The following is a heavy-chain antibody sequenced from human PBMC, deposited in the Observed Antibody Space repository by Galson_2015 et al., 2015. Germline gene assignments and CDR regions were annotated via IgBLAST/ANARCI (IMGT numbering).Heavy chain of an antibody. D-gene: IGHD3-22*01. J-gene: IGHJ4*02. CDR3: ARADDSSGYYPTIFDY. Sequence: SVKVSCKASGYTFTSYAMHWVRQAPGQRLGWMGWINAGNGNTKYSQKFQGRVTITRDTSASTAYMELSSLRSEDTAVYYCARADDSSGYYPTIFDYWGQGTLVTVSS. V-gene: IGHV1-3*01. CDR2: INAGNGNT. CDR1: GYTFTSYA.